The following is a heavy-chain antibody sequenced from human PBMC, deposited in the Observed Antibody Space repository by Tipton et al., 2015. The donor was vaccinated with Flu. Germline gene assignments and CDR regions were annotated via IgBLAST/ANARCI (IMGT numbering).Heavy chain of an antibody. V-gene: IGHV3-48*04. CDR1: GFTFSDYS. CDR2: ITSSSSNI. D-gene: IGHD2-15*01. J-gene: IGHJ5*02. CDR3: VPREVVVVVGVPVP. Sequence: SLRLSCAASGFTFSDYSMNWVRQAPGKGLEWVSYITSSSSNIYYADSVKGRFTISRDNAKNSLYLQMDSLRAEDTVVYYCVPREVVVVVGVPVPWGQGTLVTVSS.